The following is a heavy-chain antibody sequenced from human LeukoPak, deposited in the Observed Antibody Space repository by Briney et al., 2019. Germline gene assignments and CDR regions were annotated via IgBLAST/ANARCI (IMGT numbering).Heavy chain of an antibody. CDR1: GYTFTSCG. D-gene: IGHD3-10*01. V-gene: IGHV1-18*01. CDR2: ISAYNGNT. CDR3: ATPVPHGSDPSLYYYYMDV. Sequence: GASVKVSCKASGYTFTSCGISWVRQAPGQGLEWMGWISAYNGNTNYAQKLQGRVTMTTDTSTSTAYMELRSLRSDDTAVYYCATPVPHGSDPSLYYYYMDVWGKGTTVTISS. J-gene: IGHJ6*03.